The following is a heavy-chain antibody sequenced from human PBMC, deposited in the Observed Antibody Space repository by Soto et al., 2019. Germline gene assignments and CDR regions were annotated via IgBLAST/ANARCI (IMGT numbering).Heavy chain of an antibody. Sequence: PGESLKISCKGSGYSFTSYWIGWVRQMPGKGLEWMGIIYPGGSDTRYSPSFQGQVTISADKSISTAYLQWSSLKASDTAMYYCASLPTTGYCSGGSCTGDAFDIWGQGTMVTVSS. D-gene: IGHD2-15*01. CDR3: ASLPTTGYCSGGSCTGDAFDI. V-gene: IGHV5-51*01. CDR1: GYSFTSYW. CDR2: IYPGGSDT. J-gene: IGHJ3*02.